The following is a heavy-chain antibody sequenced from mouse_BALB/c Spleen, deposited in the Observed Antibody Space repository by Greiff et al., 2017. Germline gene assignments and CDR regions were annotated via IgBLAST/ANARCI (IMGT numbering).Heavy chain of an antibody. CDR1: GYTFTSYW. J-gene: IGHJ3*01. CDR3: TRSREWFAY. Sequence: VQLQQSGTVLARPGASVKMSCKASGYTFTSYWMHWVKQRPGQGLEWIGAIYPGNSDTSYNQKFKGKAKLTAVTSTSTAYMELSSLTNEDSAVYYCTRSREWFAYWGQGTLVTVSA. CDR2: IYPGNSDT. V-gene: IGHV1-5*01.